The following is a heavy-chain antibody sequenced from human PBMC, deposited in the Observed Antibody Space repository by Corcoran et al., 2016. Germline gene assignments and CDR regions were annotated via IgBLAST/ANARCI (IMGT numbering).Heavy chain of an antibody. CDR3: ARVEGYCSSTSCYYYGMDV. V-gene: IGHV1-3*01. D-gene: IGHD2-2*01. J-gene: IGHJ6*02. CDR2: INAGNGNT. Sequence: QVQLVQSGAEVKKPGASVKVSCKASGYTFTSYAMHWVRQAPGQRLEWMGWINAGNGNTKYSQKFQGRVTITRDTSASTAYMELSSLRSEDTAVYYCARVEGYCSSTSCYYYGMDVWGQGTTVTVSS. CDR1: GYTFTSYA.